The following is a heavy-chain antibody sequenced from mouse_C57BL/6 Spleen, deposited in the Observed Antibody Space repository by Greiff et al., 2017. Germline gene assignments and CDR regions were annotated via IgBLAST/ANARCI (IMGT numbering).Heavy chain of an antibody. D-gene: IGHD1-1*01. CDR2: ISYDGSN. V-gene: IGHV3-6*01. Sequence: EVKVEESGPGLVKPSQSLSLTCSVTGYSITSGYYWNWIRQFPGNKLEWMGYISYDGSNNYNPSLKNRISITRDTSKNQFFLKLNSVTTEDTATYISARQRDYYYGSSSGDWGEGTPLTVSP. CDR1: GYSITSGYY. CDR3: ARQRDYYYGSSSGD. J-gene: IGHJ2*01.